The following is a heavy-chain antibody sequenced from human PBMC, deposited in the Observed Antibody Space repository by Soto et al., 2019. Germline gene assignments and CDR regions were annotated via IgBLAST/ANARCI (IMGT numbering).Heavy chain of an antibody. D-gene: IGHD6-6*01. CDR3: ARHEQLVYFDY. Sequence: GGSLRLSCAASGFTFSSYGMHWVRQAPGKGLEWVAVISYDGSNKYYADSVKGRFTISRDNSKNTLYLQMNSLRAEDTAVYYCARHEQLVYFDYWGQGTLVTVSS. V-gene: IGHV3-30*03. J-gene: IGHJ4*02. CDR2: ISYDGSNK. CDR1: GFTFSSYG.